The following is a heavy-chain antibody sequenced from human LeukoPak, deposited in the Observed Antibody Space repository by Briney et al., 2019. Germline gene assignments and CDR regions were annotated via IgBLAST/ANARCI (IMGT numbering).Heavy chain of an antibody. CDR3: ARDQTAMANSRAFDI. V-gene: IGHV3-48*03. J-gene: IGHJ3*02. Sequence: PGGSLRLSCAASGFTFSGYEMNWVRQAPGKGLEWVSYITGSGSAVLYSDSVKGRFTISRDNAENSLYLQMNSLRAEDTAVYYCARDQTAMANSRAFDIWGQGTTVTVSS. CDR2: ITGSGSAV. CDR1: GFTFSGYE. D-gene: IGHD5-24*01.